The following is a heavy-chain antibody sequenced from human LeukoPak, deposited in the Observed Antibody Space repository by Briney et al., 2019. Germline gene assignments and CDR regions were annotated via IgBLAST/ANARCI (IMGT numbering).Heavy chain of an antibody. CDR2: ISGSGGST. V-gene: IGHV3-23*01. D-gene: IGHD3-10*01. Sequence: GGSLRLSCAASGFTFSSYAMSWVRQAPGKGLGWVSAISGSGGSTYYADSVKGRFTISRDNSKNTLYLQMNSLRAEDTAVYYCAKAGGPLWFGGLLPSNLWDYFDYWGQGTLVTVSS. J-gene: IGHJ4*02. CDR3: AKAGGPLWFGGLLPSNLWDYFDY. CDR1: GFTFSSYA.